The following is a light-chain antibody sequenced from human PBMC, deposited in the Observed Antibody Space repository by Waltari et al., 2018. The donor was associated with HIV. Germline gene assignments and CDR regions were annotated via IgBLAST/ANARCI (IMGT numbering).Light chain of an antibody. CDR2: EVS. J-gene: IGLJ2*01. Sequence: QSALTQPASVSGSPGQSITVSCTGTSSDVGAYTYVSWYQQTPATAPNLVIYEVSYRPSGISNRFSGSKSGNTASLTISGLQTEDEADYYCSSFTTTSTFLFGGGTKVTVL. CDR3: SSFTTTSTFL. CDR1: SSDVGAYTY. V-gene: IGLV2-14*01.